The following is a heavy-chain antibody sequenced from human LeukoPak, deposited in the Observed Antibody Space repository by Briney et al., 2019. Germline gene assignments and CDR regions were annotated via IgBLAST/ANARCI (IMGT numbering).Heavy chain of an antibody. J-gene: IGHJ4*02. CDR2: IYYSGST. D-gene: IGHD2-2*01. V-gene: IGHV4-31*03. Sequence: PSQTLSLTCTVSGGSISSGGYYWSWIRQHPGKGLEWIGYIYYSGSTYYNPSLKSRVTISVDTSKNQFSLKLSSVTAADTAVYYCARDSRYCSSTSCPWGFDYWGQGTLATVSS. CDR3: ARDSRYCSSTSCPWGFDY. CDR1: GGSISSGGYY.